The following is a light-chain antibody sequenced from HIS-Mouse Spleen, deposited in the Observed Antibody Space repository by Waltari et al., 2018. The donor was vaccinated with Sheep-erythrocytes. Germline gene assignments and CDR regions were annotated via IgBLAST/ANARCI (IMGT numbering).Light chain of an antibody. CDR2: DVS. CDR1: SSDVCGYNY. Sequence: QSALTQPRSVSGSPGQSVTISCTGTSSDVCGYNYVSWYQQHPGKAPKLMIYDVSNRPSGLPDCFSGSKSGNTASLTSSGLQAEDEADYYCCSYAGSYTLVFGGGTKLTVL. J-gene: IGLJ2*01. V-gene: IGLV2-11*01. CDR3: CSYAGSYTLV.